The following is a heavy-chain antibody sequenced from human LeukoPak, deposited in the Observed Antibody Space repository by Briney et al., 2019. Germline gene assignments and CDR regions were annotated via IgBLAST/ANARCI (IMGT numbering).Heavy chain of an antibody. V-gene: IGHV4-34*01. D-gene: IGHD5-12*01. J-gene: IGHJ4*02. CDR2: INHSGST. CDR3: ARTPIVATIPVAFWVANTQFDY. CDR1: GGSFSGYY. Sequence: SETLSLTCAVYGGSFSGYYWSWIRQPPGKGLEWIGEINHSGSTNYNPSLKSRVTISVDTSKNQSSLKLSSVTAADTAVYYCARTPIVATIPVAFWVANTQFDYWGQGTLVTVSS.